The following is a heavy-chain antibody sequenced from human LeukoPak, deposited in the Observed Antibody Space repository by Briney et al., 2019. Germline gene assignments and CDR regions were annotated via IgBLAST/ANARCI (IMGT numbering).Heavy chain of an antibody. CDR1: GYTFTSYD. CDR3: AKGHIDSEWLYFDS. J-gene: IGHJ4*02. CDR2: MNPNSGNT. V-gene: IGHV1-8*01. Sequence: ASVKVSCKASGYTFTSYDINWVRRATGQGLDWMGWMNPNSGNTGYAQKFQGRVTMTRNTSISTAYMELSSLRAEDTAVYYCAKGHIDSEWLYFDSWGQGTLVTVSS. D-gene: IGHD2-21*01.